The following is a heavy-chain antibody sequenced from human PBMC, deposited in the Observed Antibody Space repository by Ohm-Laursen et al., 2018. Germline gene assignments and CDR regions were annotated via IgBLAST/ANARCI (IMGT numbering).Heavy chain of an antibody. CDR2: MNPNSGGT. CDR1: GYTFTSYD. D-gene: IGHD3-9*01. J-gene: IGHJ5*02. V-gene: IGHV1-2*02. Sequence: ASVKVSCKASGYTFTSYDINWVRQATGQGLEWMGWMNPNSGGTNYAQKFQGRVTMTRDTSISTAYMELSRLRSDDTAVYYCARDYDILTGYYIFNWFDPWGQGTLVTVSS. CDR3: ARDYDILTGYYIFNWFDP.